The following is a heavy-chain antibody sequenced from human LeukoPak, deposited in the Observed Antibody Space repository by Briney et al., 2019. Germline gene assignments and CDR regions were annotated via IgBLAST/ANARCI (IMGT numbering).Heavy chain of an antibody. CDR3: ARDLWRYCSSTSCSEQGMDV. CDR1: GFTFSSYA. D-gene: IGHD2-2*01. Sequence: PGGSLRLSCAASGFTFSSYAMSWVRQAPGKGLEWVSAISGSGGSTYYADSVKGRFTISRDNSKNTLYLQMNSLRAEDTAVYYCARDLWRYCSSTSCSEQGMDVWGQGTTVTVSS. J-gene: IGHJ6*02. CDR2: ISGSGGST. V-gene: IGHV3-23*01.